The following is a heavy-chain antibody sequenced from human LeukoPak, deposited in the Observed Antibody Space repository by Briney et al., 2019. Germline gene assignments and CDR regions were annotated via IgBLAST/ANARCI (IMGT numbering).Heavy chain of an antibody. V-gene: IGHV3-7*03. J-gene: IGHJ6*02. D-gene: IGHD3-16*01. Sequence: GGSLRLSCAASGFTFRKYGMHWVRQAPGKGLEWVASINHNGNVNYYVDSVKGRFTISRDNAKNSLYLQMSNLRAEDTAVYFCARGGGLDVWGQGATVTVSS. CDR3: ARGGGLDV. CDR2: INHNGNVN. CDR1: GFTFRKYG.